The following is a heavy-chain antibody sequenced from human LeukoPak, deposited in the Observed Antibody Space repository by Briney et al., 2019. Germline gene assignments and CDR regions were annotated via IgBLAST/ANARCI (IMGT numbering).Heavy chain of an antibody. Sequence: ASVKVSCKASGYTFTDYYIHWVRQAPGQGLDWMGWINPNSGSTNYAQKFQGRVTMTRDTSIDTAYMELRRLRSDDTAVYYCAREVAARHGVIDYWGQGTLVTVSS. V-gene: IGHV1-2*02. D-gene: IGHD6-6*01. CDR2: INPNSGST. CDR3: AREVAARHGVIDY. CDR1: GYTFTDYY. J-gene: IGHJ4*02.